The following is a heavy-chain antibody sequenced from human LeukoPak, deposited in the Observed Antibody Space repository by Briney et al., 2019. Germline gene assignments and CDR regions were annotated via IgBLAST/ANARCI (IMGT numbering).Heavy chain of an antibody. D-gene: IGHD2-2*01. CDR1: GFTFSSYE. CDR3: AKDMAGCSSTSCYAYAGGAFDI. CDR2: ISSSGSTI. V-gene: IGHV3-48*03. J-gene: IGHJ3*02. Sequence: GGSLRLSCAASGFTFSSYEMNWVRQAPGKGLEWVSYISSSGSTIYYADSVKGRFTISRDNAKNSLYLQMNSLRAEDTALYYCAKDMAGCSSTSCYAYAGGAFDIWGQGTMVTVSS.